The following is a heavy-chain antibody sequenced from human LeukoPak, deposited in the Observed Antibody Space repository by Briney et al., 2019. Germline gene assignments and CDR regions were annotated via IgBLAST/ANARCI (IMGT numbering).Heavy chain of an antibody. CDR2: IIPVLNIT. D-gene: IGHD6-19*01. CDR1: GGTFSSSA. CDR3: ARDSESGWRQFDY. J-gene: IGHJ4*02. V-gene: IGHV1-69*04. Sequence: GSSVKVSCKTSGGTFSSSAITWVRQAPGQGLEWMGRIIPVLNITTYAQKFQGSVTITADTSTSTAYLELRSLRSDDTAIYYCARDSESGWRQFDYWGQGTLVIVSS.